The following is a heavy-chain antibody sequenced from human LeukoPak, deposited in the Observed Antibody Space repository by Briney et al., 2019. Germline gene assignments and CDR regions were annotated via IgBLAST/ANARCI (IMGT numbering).Heavy chain of an antibody. D-gene: IGHD3-3*01. J-gene: IGHJ4*02. Sequence: GGSLRLSCVASEFTFSSYWLHWVRQAPGQGLVWVARINGDGSSTSYADSLKGRFTISRDNAKNTLYLQMSSLRVEDTAVYYCTRAEWYRQDYWGQGTLVTVSS. CDR1: EFTFSSYW. CDR2: INGDGSST. CDR3: TRAEWYRQDY. V-gene: IGHV3-74*01.